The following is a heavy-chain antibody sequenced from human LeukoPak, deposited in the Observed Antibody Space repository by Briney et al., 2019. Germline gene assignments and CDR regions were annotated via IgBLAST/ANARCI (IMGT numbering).Heavy chain of an antibody. CDR2: IYHSEST. J-gene: IGHJ4*02. CDR3: ARAESSTSPFDY. CDR1: GGSISSGSYY. D-gene: IGHD2-2*01. Sequence: SETLSLTCTVSGGSISSGSYYWTWIRQPPGEGLEWIGYIYHSESTYYNPSLKSRVTISVDRSKNQFSLKLSSVTAADTAVYYCARAESSTSPFDYWGQGTLVTVS. V-gene: IGHV4-30-2*01.